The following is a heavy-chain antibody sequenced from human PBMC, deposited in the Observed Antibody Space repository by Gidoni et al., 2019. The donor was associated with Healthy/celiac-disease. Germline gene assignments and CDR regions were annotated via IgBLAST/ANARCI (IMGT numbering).Heavy chain of an antibody. CDR1: AATFSSYA. CDR2: IIPIFGTA. J-gene: IGHJ4*02. D-gene: IGHD6-19*01. CDR3: ASGQWLAPGDY. Sequence: QVQLVQSGADLNNPGSSVKFSFKASAATFSSYAISWVRQAPGQGLEWIRGIIPIFGTANYAQKYQGRVTITADESTRTAYMEMSSLRSEDTAVYYCASGQWLAPGDYWGQGTLVTVSS. V-gene: IGHV1-69*01.